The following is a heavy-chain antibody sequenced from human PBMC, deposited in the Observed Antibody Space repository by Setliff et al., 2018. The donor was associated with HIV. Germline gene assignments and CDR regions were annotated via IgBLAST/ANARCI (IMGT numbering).Heavy chain of an antibody. CDR3: ARGKGVGGVIITGGLDV. Sequence: GASVKVSCKPSGHTFTNYDIHWMRRATGQGLEWMGWMNPNSGVSGYALKFQDRVTMTRDTSITTAYMELSSLTSEDTAVYYCARGKGVGGVIITGGLDVWGQGTTVTVS. V-gene: IGHV1-8*01. CDR2: MNPNSGVS. CDR1: GHTFTNYD. D-gene: IGHD3-10*01. J-gene: IGHJ6*02.